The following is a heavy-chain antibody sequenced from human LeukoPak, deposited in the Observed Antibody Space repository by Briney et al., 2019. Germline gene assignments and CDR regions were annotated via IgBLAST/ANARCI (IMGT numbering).Heavy chain of an antibody. CDR1: GFIFSNYA. V-gene: IGHV3-23*01. Sequence: GGSLRLSCAASGFIFSNYAMTWVRQAPGRGLEWVAGISGSADSSYADPVKGRFTISRDNSKNTLYLQMNSLRAEDTAVYYCAKAPIAVAGRLDYWGQGTLVTVSS. J-gene: IGHJ4*02. CDR3: AKAPIAVAGRLDY. D-gene: IGHD6-19*01. CDR2: ISGSADS.